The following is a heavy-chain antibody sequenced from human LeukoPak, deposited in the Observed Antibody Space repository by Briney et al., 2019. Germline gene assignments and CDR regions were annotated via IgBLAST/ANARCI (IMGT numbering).Heavy chain of an antibody. Sequence: GRSLRLSCAASGFTFSTYNMHWVRQAPGKGLEWVAVISYDGNDKYYADSVKGRFTISRDNSKNTLYLQMNSLRAEDTAVYYCARDHRTTVTVYYFDYWGQGTLVTVSS. CDR1: GFTFSTYN. CDR3: ARDHRTTVTVYYFDY. CDR2: ISYDGNDK. D-gene: IGHD4-17*01. V-gene: IGHV3-33*05. J-gene: IGHJ4*02.